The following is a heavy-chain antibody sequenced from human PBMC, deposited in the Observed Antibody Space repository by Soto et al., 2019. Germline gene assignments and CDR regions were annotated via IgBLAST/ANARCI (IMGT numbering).Heavy chain of an antibody. CDR3: ARDVARDRQYSASDSGLDY. D-gene: IGHD5-12*01. J-gene: IGHJ4*02. CDR2: ISAYNGNT. Sequence: QVHLEQSGAELKKPGASVKVSCKASGYSFTSYGFTWVRQAPGQGLEWVGWISAYNGNTNYAQKLHGRVTMTTDTSTTTAYMELRGLTSDDTAVYYCARDVARDRQYSASDSGLDYWGQGTLVTVSS. V-gene: IGHV1-18*01. CDR1: GYSFTSYG.